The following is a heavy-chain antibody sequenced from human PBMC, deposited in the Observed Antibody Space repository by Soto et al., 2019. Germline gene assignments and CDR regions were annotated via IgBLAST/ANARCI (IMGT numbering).Heavy chain of an antibody. Sequence: EVQLVESGGGLVQPGRSLRLSCAASGFRFEDYAMHWVRQAPGKGLEWVSGIAWNSDIIGYVDSVKGRFTISRDNGKNSLYLQMNNLRPEDTALYYCAKDHYGSAIYGMDVWGQGTTVTVSS. CDR1: GFRFEDYA. V-gene: IGHV3-9*01. J-gene: IGHJ6*02. D-gene: IGHD3-10*01. CDR3: AKDHYGSAIYGMDV. CDR2: IAWNSDII.